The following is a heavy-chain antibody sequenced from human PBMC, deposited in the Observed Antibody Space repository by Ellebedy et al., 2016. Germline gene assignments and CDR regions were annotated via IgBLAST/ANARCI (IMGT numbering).Heavy chain of an antibody. D-gene: IGHD6-19*01. CDR1: GYSFTTYD. V-gene: IGHV1-8*01. J-gene: IGHJ4*02. Sequence: ASVKVSCKASGYSFTTYDLSWVRQAPGQGLEWMGWMNPNNGNVGYAQKFQGRVTMTRDTSISTAYMQLSSLRTDDTAVYYCARSGVGVAGPFEFWGQGSLVTVSS. CDR3: ARSGVGVAGPFEF. CDR2: MNPNNGNV.